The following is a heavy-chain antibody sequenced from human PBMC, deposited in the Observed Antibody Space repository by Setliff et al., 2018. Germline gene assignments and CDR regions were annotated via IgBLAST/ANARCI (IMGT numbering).Heavy chain of an antibody. CDR3: ATSWGATPFDY. D-gene: IGHD1-26*01. Sequence: ASVKVSCKASGGTFSSQGISWVRQAPGQGLEWMGWISTYNGKTNYAQKFQGRVTMTTDTSTSTAYMELRSLRSDDTAVYYCATSWGATPFDYWGQGTLVTVSS. CDR2: ISTYNGKT. J-gene: IGHJ4*02. V-gene: IGHV1-18*01. CDR1: GGTFSSQG.